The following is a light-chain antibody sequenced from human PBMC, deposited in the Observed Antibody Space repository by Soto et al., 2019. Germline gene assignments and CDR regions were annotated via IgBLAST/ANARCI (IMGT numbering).Light chain of an antibody. J-gene: IGLJ1*01. CDR3: SSYAGSNNYV. V-gene: IGLV2-8*01. CDR2: EVS. CDR1: RSDVGGYNY. Sequence: QSALTQTPSASGSLGQSVTISCTGTRSDVGGYNYVSWYQQHPGRAPKLMIFEVSKRPSGVPDRFSGSKSGNAASLTVSGLQADDEADYYCSSYAGSNNYVFGTGTKLTVL.